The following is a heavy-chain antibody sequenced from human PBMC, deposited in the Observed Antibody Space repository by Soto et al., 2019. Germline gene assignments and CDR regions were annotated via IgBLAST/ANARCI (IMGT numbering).Heavy chain of an antibody. D-gene: IGHD1-7*01. CDR1: GFTFSSYA. Sequence: QEQLVESGGGVVQPGRSLRLSCAASGFTFSSYAMHWVRQAPGEGLEWVAVISYDGSNKYYADSVKGRFTISRDNSKNTLYLQMNSLRAEDTAVYYCVSGTWDVWGQGTTVTVSS. J-gene: IGHJ6*02. CDR3: VSGTWDV. CDR2: ISYDGSNK. V-gene: IGHV3-30-3*01.